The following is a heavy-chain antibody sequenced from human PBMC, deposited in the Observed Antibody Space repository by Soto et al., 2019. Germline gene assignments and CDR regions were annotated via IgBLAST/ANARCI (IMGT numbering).Heavy chain of an antibody. CDR1: GYTFTGYY. V-gene: IGHV1-2*02. CDR3: AREWGDGYNYDYYYYGMDV. J-gene: IGHJ6*02. Sequence: GASVKVSCKASGYTFTGYYMHWVRQAPGQGLEWMGWINPNSGGTNYAQKFQGRVTMTRDTPISTAYMELSRLRSDDTAVYYCAREWGDGYNYDYYYYGMDVWGQGTTVTVSS. D-gene: IGHD5-12*01. CDR2: INPNSGGT.